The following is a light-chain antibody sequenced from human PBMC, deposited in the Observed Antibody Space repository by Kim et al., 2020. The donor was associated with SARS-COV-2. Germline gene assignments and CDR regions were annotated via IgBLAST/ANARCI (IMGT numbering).Light chain of an antibody. Sequence: APGERASLSCRASQTVSSSYLAWYQQKPGQVPRLLIYGASTRATGIPDRFSGSGSGTDFTLTISRLEPEDSAVYYCQQYADSPRTFGQGTKVDIK. CDR2: GAS. J-gene: IGKJ1*01. V-gene: IGKV3-20*01. CDR1: QTVSSSY. CDR3: QQYADSPRT.